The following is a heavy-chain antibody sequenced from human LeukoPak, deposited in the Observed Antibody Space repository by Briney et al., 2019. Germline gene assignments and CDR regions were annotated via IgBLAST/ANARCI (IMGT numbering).Heavy chain of an antibody. V-gene: IGHV4-59*12. Sequence: TSETLSLTCTVSGGSISNYYWSWIRQPPGKGLEWIGYIYYSGSTYYDPSLKSRVTISVDTSKNQFSLKLSSVTAADTAVYYCARTYQLLGAFDIWGQGTMVTVSS. CDR2: IYYSGST. CDR3: ARTYQLLGAFDI. CDR1: GGSISNYY. D-gene: IGHD2-2*01. J-gene: IGHJ3*02.